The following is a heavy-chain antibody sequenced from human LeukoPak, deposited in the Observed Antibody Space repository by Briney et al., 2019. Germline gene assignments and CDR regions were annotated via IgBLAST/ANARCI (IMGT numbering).Heavy chain of an antibody. CDR3: ARGGTGDLDY. D-gene: IGHD7-27*01. CDR1: GGSISTYH. V-gene: IGHV4-59*01. CDR2: IYYSGST. Sequence: SETLSLTCTVSGGSISTYHWTWIRRPPGKGLEWIGHIYYSGSTNYNPSLKSRVTISVDTSKNQFSLMLTSVTAADTAVYYCARGGTGDLDYWGQGTLVTVSS. J-gene: IGHJ4*02.